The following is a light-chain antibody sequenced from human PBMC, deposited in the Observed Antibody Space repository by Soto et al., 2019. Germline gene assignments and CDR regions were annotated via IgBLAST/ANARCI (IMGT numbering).Light chain of an antibody. CDR1: QYVTSNY. J-gene: IGKJ4*01. Sequence: DIVLTQSPGTLSSSPGERATLTCRASQYVTSNYLAWYQQKPGQAPRLLIDTTSSCATGVPERFSGSGSGTDFTLTISRLEPDDFAVYYCQQDCGLPWTFGRGTKVEIK. CDR3: QQDCGLPWT. V-gene: IGKV3-20*01. CDR2: TTS.